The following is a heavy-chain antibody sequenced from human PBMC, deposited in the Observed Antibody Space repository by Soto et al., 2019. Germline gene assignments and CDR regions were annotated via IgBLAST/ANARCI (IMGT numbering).Heavy chain of an antibody. CDR3: ASSSLTGTTSRPYNWFDP. D-gene: IGHD1-7*01. CDR2: INHSGSA. CDR1: GGSFSGYY. V-gene: IGHV4-34*01. Sequence: SETLSLTCAVYGGSFSGYYWSWIRQPPGKGLEWIGEINHSGSANYNPSLKSRVTISVDTSKNQFSLKLSSVTAADTAVYYCASSSLTGTTSRPYNWFDPWGQGTLVTVSS. J-gene: IGHJ5*02.